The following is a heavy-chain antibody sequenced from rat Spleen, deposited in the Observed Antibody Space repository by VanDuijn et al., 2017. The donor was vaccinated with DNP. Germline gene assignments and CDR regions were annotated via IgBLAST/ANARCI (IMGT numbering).Heavy chain of an antibody. V-gene: IGHV5-46*01. Sequence: EVQLVESGGGLVQPGRSMKLSCAASGFTFSSFPMAWVRQAPTKGLEWVASISTSGGNTYHRDSVKGRFTVSRDDAKSSLYLQLNSLKSEDTATYFCARHDNFDWFAYWGQGTLVTVSS. CDR1: GFTFSSFP. CDR3: ARHDNFDWFAY. J-gene: IGHJ3*01. CDR2: ISTSGGNT. D-gene: IGHD1-10*01.